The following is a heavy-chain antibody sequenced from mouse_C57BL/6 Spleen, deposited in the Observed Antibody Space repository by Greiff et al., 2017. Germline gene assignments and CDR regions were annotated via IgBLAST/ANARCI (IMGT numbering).Heavy chain of an antibody. J-gene: IGHJ4*01. CDR3: ARNSVMDY. CDR1: GYAFSSSW. Sequence: QVQLKESGPELVKPGASVKISCKASGYAFSSSWMNWVKQRPGKGLEWIGRIYPGDGDTNYNGKFKGKATLTADKSSSTAYMQLSSLTSEDSAVKFGARNSVMDYWGQGTSVTVSS. CDR2: IYPGDGDT. V-gene: IGHV1-82*01.